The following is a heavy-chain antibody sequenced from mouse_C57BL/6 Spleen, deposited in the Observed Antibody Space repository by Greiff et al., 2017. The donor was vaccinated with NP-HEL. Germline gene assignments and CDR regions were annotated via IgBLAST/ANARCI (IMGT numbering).Heavy chain of an antibody. CDR1: GYSFTSYY. V-gene: IGHV1-66*01. CDR3: ARSDGYYGWFAY. Sequence: VQLVESGPELVKPGASVKISCKASGYSFTSYYIHWVKQRPGQGLEWIGWIYPGSGNTKYNEKFKGKATLTADTSSSTAYMQLSSLTSEDSAVYYCARSDGYYGWFAYWGQGTLVTVSA. J-gene: IGHJ3*01. CDR2: IYPGSGNT. D-gene: IGHD2-3*01.